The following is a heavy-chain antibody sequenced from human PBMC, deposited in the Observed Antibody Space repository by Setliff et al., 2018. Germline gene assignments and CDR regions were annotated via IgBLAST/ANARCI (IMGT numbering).Heavy chain of an antibody. CDR3: VRDRAAIVVGPPTAAFDI. CDR1: GYTFTSYG. V-gene: IGHV1-18*01. J-gene: IGHJ3*02. CDR2: ISAYNGYI. D-gene: IGHD2-2*01. Sequence: ASVKVSCKASGYTFTSYGITWVRQAPGQGLEWMAWISAYNGYIVYAQKFQGRVTVTTDTSTSTAYMELRSLRSDDTAQYYCVRDRAAIVVGPPTAAFDIWGQGTMVTVSS.